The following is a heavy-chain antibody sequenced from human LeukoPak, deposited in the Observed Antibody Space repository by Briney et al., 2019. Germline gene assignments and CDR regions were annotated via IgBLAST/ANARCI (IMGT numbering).Heavy chain of an antibody. CDR2: IKGDERST. CDR3: AKDLGITMVRDPFDY. CDR1: GFTFSSYW. D-gene: IGHD3-10*01. V-gene: IGHV3-74*01. Sequence: GGSLRLSCAASGFTFSSYWLHWVRQAPGKGLVWVSRIKGDERSTNYADSVKGRFTISRDNSKNTLYLQMNSLRAEDTAVYYCAKDLGITMVRDPFDYWGQGTLVTVSS. J-gene: IGHJ4*02.